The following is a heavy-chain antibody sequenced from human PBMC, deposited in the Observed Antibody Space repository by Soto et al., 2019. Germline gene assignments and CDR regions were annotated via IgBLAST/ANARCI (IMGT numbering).Heavy chain of an antibody. CDR3: AKDARVDGYWYFDY. J-gene: IGHJ4*02. V-gene: IGHV3-23*01. D-gene: IGHD5-12*01. Sequence: EVQLLESGGALVQPGGSLRLSCAGSGFSFSTYSRNWVRQAPGKGLEWVSSIYGNGGGTFYADSVKGRFTISRDNSKNTLYLQRNSLRAEDTAVYYCAKDARVDGYWYFDYWGQGTLVTVSS. CDR2: IYGNGGGT. CDR1: GFSFSTYS.